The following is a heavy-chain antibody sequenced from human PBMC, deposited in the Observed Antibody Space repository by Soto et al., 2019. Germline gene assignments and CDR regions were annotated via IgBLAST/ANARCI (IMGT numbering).Heavy chain of an antibody. V-gene: IGHV3-23*01. CDR2: ISGSGAKT. D-gene: IGHD2-8*01. CDR1: GLTFSTFA. CDR3: VRDAWGVHH. Sequence: GGSLRLSCAASGLTFSTFAVSWVRQAPGKGLEWVSGISGSGAKTYYADSVKGRFTTSRDNSKNTLNLQMNSLRAEDTAVYYCVRDAWGVHHWGQGTQVTVSS. J-gene: IGHJ5*02.